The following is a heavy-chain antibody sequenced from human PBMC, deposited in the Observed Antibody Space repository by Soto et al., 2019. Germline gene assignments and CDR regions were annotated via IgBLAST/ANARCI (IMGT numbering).Heavy chain of an antibody. Sequence: GGSLRLSCAASGFTFSSHWMHWVRQAPGKGLVWVSRINGDGSSTSYADSVKGRFTISRDNAKNMLYLQVNSLRADDTAVYYCAGSPGLSRISGTTLWAWGQGTLVTVSS. CDR2: INGDGSST. V-gene: IGHV3-74*01. D-gene: IGHD1-7*01. J-gene: IGHJ5*01. CDR1: GFTFSSHW. CDR3: AGSPGLSRISGTTLWA.